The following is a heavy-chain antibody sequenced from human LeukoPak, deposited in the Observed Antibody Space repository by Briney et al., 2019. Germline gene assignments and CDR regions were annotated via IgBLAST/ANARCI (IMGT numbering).Heavy chain of an antibody. J-gene: IGHJ4*02. D-gene: IGHD3-16*01. V-gene: IGHV3-23*01. CDR1: GFTFSSYG. CDR3: ARVRWGGLYYFDY. Sequence: GGTLRLSCAASGFTFSSYGMSWVRQAPGKGLEWVSAISGSGGSTYYADSVKGRFTISRDNAKNSLYLQMNSLRAEDTAVYYCARVRWGGLYYFDYWGQGTLVTVSS. CDR2: ISGSGGST.